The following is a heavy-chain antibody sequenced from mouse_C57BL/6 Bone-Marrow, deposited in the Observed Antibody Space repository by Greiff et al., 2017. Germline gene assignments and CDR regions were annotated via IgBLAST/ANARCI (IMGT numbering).Heavy chain of an antibody. CDR3: ARKGAYYSNYSWFAY. CDR2: ISGGGGNT. CDR1: GFTFSSYT. J-gene: IGHJ3*01. D-gene: IGHD2-5*01. V-gene: IGHV5-9*01. Sequence: EVKLVESGGGLVKPGGSLKLSCAASGFTFSSYTMSWVRQTPEKRLEWVATISGGGGNTDYTDSVKGRFTISRDNATNTLCLQMSSLRSEDTALYYCARKGAYYSNYSWFAYWGQGTLVTVSA.